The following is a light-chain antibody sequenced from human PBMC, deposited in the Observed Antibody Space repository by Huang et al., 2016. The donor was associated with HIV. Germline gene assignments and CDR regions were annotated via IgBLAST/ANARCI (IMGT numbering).Light chain of an antibody. Sequence: IQLTQSPSSVSAFVGDRVAITCRASQGITNYVAWYQQKPGKAPKLLMYAASTLEIGVPSRFSGSGSGTDFTLAISSLQPEDSATYYCQQFNSYPFIFGGGTKVEIK. CDR1: QGITNY. CDR3: QQFNSYPFI. CDR2: AAS. J-gene: IGKJ4*01. V-gene: IGKV1-9*01.